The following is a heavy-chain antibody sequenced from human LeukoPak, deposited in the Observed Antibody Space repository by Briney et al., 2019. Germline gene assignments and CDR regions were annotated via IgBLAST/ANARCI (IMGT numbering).Heavy chain of an antibody. V-gene: IGHV3-7*01. CDR1: GLTFSSYW. J-gene: IGHJ3*02. Sequence: GGSLRLSCAASGLTFSSYWMSWVRQAPGKGLEWVANIKQDGSEKYYVDSVKGRFTISRDNAKNSLYLQMNSLRAEDTAMYYCARVCSGGSCYPLGDAFDIWGQGTMVTVSS. CDR3: ARVCSGGSCYPLGDAFDI. D-gene: IGHD2-15*01. CDR2: IKQDGSEK.